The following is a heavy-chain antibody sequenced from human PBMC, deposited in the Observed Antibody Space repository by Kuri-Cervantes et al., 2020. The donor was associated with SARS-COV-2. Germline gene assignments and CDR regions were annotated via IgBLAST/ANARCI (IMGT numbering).Heavy chain of an antibody. CDR2: ISGGST. V-gene: IGHV3-38-3*01. CDR3: ARGSSWAPDAFDI. CDR1: GFTVSSNE. Sequence: GESLKISCAASGFTVSSNEMSWVRQAPGKGLEWVSSISGGSTYYADSRKGRFTISRDNSKNTLHLQMNSLRAEDTALYYCARGSSWAPDAFDIWGQGTMVTVSS. D-gene: IGHD6-13*01. J-gene: IGHJ3*02.